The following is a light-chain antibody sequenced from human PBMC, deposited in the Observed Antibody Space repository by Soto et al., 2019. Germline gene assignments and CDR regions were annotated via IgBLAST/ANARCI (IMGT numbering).Light chain of an antibody. Sequence: EIVLTQSPGTLSLSPGERATLSCRASQSVSSNYLAWYQQKPGQAPRLLIYGASNRATGITDRFSGSGSGTDFTLTISRLEPGDFAVYYCLHDGRSAYTFGQGTTLEIK. CDR1: QSVSSNY. CDR3: LHDGRSAYT. J-gene: IGKJ2*01. V-gene: IGKV3-20*01. CDR2: GAS.